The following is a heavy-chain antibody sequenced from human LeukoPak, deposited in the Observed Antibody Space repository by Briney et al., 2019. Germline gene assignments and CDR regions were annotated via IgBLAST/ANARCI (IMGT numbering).Heavy chain of an antibody. J-gene: IGHJ6*04. V-gene: IGHV3-48*01. Sequence: PGGSLRLSCAASGFTFSRYSMNWVRQAPGKGLEWVPYISSSSSTIYYADSVQGRFTISRDNAKNSLYLQMNSLRAEDTAVYYCARDSNGVDVWGKGTTVTVSS. CDR2: ISSSSSTI. CDR3: ARDSNGVDV. CDR1: GFTFSRYS. D-gene: IGHD2-2*01.